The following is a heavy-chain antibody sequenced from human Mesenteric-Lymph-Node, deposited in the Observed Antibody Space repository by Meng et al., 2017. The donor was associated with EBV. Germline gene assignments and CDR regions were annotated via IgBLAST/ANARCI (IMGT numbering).Heavy chain of an antibody. CDR1: GFTFSNFG. Sequence: QVHLVESGXGVVQPGKALTLSRTASGFTFSNFGMHWVRQAPGKGLEWVALIWYDGSNEYYADSVKGRFTISRDNSRNTLYLQMNSLRAEDTAVYYCAKDQLRYYYDYWGQGTLGTVSS. D-gene: IGHD5-24*01. V-gene: IGHV3-33*06. CDR2: IWYDGSNE. CDR3: AKDQLRYYYDY. J-gene: IGHJ4*02.